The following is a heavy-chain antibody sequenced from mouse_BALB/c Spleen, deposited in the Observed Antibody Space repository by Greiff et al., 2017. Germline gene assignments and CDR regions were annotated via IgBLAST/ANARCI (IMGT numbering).Heavy chain of an antibody. CDR2: ISDGGSYT. CDR3: ARVGYDGYYWFAD. Sequence: EVHLVESGGGLVKPGGSLKLSCAASGFTFSDYYMYWVRQTPEKRLEWVATISDGGSYTYYPDSVKGRFTISRDNAKNNLYLQMSSLKSEDTAMYYCARVGYDGYYWFADWGQGTLVTVSA. CDR1: GFTFSDYY. V-gene: IGHV5-4*02. D-gene: IGHD2-3*01. J-gene: IGHJ3*01.